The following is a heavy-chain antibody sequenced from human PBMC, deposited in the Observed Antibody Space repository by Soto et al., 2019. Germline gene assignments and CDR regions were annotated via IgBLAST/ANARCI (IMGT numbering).Heavy chain of an antibody. CDR3: ARVRHYYDSSGYYFDY. V-gene: IGHV1-2*02. CDR2: INPNSGGT. J-gene: IGHJ4*02. CDR1: GYTFTGYY. D-gene: IGHD3-22*01. Sequence: ASVKVSCKASGYTFTGYYMHWVRQAPGQGLEWMGWINPNSGGTNYAQKFQGRVTMTRDTSISTAYMELSRLRSDDTAVYYCARVRHYYDSSGYYFDYWGQGTLVTVSS.